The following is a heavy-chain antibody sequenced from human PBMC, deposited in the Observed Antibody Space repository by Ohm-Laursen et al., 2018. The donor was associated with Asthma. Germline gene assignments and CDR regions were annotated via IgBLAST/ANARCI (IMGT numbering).Heavy chain of an antibody. CDR2: GGSYYDGGLK. Sequence: SLRLSGAASGFTFRSYAMHWVRQAPGKGLEWVAVGGSYYDGGLKYYADSVNGRFTISRDNSKNTLYLRMNSLRAEDTAVYYCAKEAGYSSGWYVYYFDYWGQGTLVTVSS. CDR3: AKEAGYSSGWYVYYFDY. CDR1: GFTFRSYA. V-gene: IGHV3-30-3*01. J-gene: IGHJ4*02. D-gene: IGHD6-19*01.